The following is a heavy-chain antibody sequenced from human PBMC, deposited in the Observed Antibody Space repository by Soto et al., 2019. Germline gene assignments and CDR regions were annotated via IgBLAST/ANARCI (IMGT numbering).Heavy chain of an antibody. CDR1: DGSFSGYY. J-gene: IGHJ4*02. D-gene: IGHD2-8*02. Sequence: VQLQQWGAGLLKPSETLSLTCAVYDGSFSGYYWTWIRQPPGTGLEWIGEINHSGSTNYNPSLNSRVTISVDTSKNQFSLKLTSVTAADTAVYYCARDKITGLFDYWGQGTLVTVSS. CDR3: ARDKITGLFDY. CDR2: INHSGST. V-gene: IGHV4-34*01.